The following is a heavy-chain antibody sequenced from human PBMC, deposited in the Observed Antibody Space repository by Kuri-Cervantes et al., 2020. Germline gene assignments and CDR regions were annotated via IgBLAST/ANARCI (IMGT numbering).Heavy chain of an antibody. V-gene: IGHV3-30-3*01. CDR3: ARVKLVVGGSHVGNAFDI. CDR2: MSYDGNIK. CDR1: GFTFSTYA. Sequence: GGSLRLSCGASGFTFSTYAMNWFRQTPGQGLEWVAVMSYDGNIKFYADSVKGRFTISRDNYQNTLYLQMNSLRTDDTAMYYCARVKLVVGGSHVGNAFDIWGQGTMVTVSS. J-gene: IGHJ3*02. D-gene: IGHD1-26*01.